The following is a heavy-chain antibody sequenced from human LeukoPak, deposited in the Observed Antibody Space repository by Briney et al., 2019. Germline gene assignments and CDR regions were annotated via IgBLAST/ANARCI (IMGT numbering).Heavy chain of an antibody. V-gene: IGHV1-18*01. CDR1: GYTFTSYG. D-gene: IGHD3-22*01. CDR3: ARDLRYDSSGYYLTYFDY. CDR2: ISAYNGNT. Sequence: GASVKVSCKASGYTFTSYGISWVRQAPGQGLEWMGWISAYNGNTNYAQKPQGRVTMTTDTSTSTAYMELRSLRSDDTAAYYCARDLRYDSSGYYLTYFDYWGQGTLVTVSS. J-gene: IGHJ4*02.